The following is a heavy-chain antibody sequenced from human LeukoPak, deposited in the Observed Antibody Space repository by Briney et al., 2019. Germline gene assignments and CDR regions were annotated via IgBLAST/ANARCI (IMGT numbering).Heavy chain of an antibody. J-gene: IGHJ4*02. CDR2: IGGSGGST. D-gene: IGHD3-10*01. CDR1: GFTFSSYA. V-gene: IGHV3-23*01. Sequence: QPGGSLRLSCAASGFTFSSYAMTWVRQAPGKGLEWVSAIGGSGGSTYYADSVKGRFTISRDNSKNTLYLQMNSLRAEDTAVYYCAKQSGGSGTYYYYWGQGTLVTVSS. CDR3: AKQSGGSGTYYYY.